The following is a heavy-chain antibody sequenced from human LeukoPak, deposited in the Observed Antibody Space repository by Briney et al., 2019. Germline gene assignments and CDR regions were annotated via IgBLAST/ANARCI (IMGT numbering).Heavy chain of an antibody. J-gene: IGHJ4*02. Sequence: SETLSLTCAVYGGSFSGYYWSWIRQPPGKGREWIGEINHSGSTNYNPSLKSRVTISVDTSKNQFSLKLSSVTAADTALYYCAYDSSGYYRPFDYWGQGTLVTVSS. CDR3: AYDSSGYYRPFDY. D-gene: IGHD3-22*01. V-gene: IGHV4-34*01. CDR2: INHSGST. CDR1: GGSFSGYY.